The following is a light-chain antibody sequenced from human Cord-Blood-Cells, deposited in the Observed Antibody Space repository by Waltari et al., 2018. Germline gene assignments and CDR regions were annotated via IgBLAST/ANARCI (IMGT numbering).Light chain of an antibody. V-gene: IGLV2-11*01. CDR1: SSDVGGYNY. J-gene: IGLJ3*02. Sequence: QSALTQPRSVSGSPGQSVTISCTGTSSDVGGYNYVSWYQQHPGKAPKLMIYDVSKRPSGVPDRFSGSKSGNTASLTIYGLQAEDESEYYCCSYAGSYTVFGGGTKLTVL. CDR3: CSYAGSYTV. CDR2: DVS.